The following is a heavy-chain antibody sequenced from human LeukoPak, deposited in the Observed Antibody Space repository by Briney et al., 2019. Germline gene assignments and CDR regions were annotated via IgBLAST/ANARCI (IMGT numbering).Heavy chain of an antibody. Sequence: GGSLRLSCAASGFTFSSYAMSWVRQAPGKGLEWVSAISGSGGSTYYADSVKGRFTISRDNAKNTLYLQMNSLRADDTAVYFCAGLRPNGNRYFDYWGQGTLVNVSS. CDR1: GFTFSSYA. CDR3: AGLRPNGNRYFDY. J-gene: IGHJ4*02. V-gene: IGHV3-23*01. CDR2: ISGSGGST. D-gene: IGHD1-1*01.